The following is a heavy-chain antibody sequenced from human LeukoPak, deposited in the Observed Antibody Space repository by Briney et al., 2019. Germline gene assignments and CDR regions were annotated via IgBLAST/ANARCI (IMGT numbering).Heavy chain of an antibody. CDR1: GGSFSGYY. D-gene: IGHD4-11*01. Sequence: TSETLSLTCAVYGGSFSGYYWSWIRKPPGKGLEWIGEINHSGSTNYNPSLKSRVTISVDTSKNQFSLKLSSVTAADTAVYFCVRHVQSPSFDPWGQGTLVTVSS. CDR2: INHSGST. J-gene: IGHJ5*02. V-gene: IGHV4-34*01. CDR3: VRHVQSPSFDP.